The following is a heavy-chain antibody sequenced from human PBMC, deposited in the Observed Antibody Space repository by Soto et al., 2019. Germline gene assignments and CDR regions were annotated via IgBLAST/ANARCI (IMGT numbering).Heavy chain of an antibody. D-gene: IGHD3-22*01. J-gene: IGHJ6*02. CDR3: ARQKAWTGEWLSLYAPGMDV. Sequence: QVQLVESGGGLVKPGGSLRLSCAASGFTFSDYYMRWIRQAPGKGLEWVSYISSSGSIIYYADSVKGRFTISRDNAKNSLYVQMNSLRAEHTAVYYCARQKAWTGEWLSLYAPGMDVWGQGTTVTVSS. CDR1: GFTFSDYY. CDR2: ISSSGSII. V-gene: IGHV3-11*01.